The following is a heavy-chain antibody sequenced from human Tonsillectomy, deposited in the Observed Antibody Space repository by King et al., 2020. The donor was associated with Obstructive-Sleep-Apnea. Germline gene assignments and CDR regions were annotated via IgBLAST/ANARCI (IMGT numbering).Heavy chain of an antibody. CDR2: ISGNSGSI. CDR1: GFTFDDYA. D-gene: IGHD1/OR15-1a*01. V-gene: IGHV3-9*01. Sequence: QLVQSGGGLVQPGRSLRLSCAASGFTFDDYAMHWVRQAPGKGLEWVSGISGNSGSIAYADSVKGRFTISRDNAKNSLYLEMNSLRAEDTALYYCAKDCCPSDWDKNYFDYWGHTTLVSGTS. CDR3: AKDCCPSDWDKNYFDY. J-gene: IGHJ4*01.